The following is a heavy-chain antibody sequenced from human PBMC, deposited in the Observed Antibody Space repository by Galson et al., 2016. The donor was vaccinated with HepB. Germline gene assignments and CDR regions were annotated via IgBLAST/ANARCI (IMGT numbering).Heavy chain of an antibody. V-gene: IGHV4-4*02. CDR2: IHHSGAT. Sequence: TLSLTCAVSGDSVSGTNYWSWVRQSPGTGLEWIGEIHHSGATNYNPSLKSRVTLSVDKSNNHLSLELTSVTAADTAVYYCASSGAVAGNEFDYWGQGTLVTVSS. D-gene: IGHD6-19*01. CDR3: ASSGAVAGNEFDY. J-gene: IGHJ4*02. CDR1: GDSVSGTNY.